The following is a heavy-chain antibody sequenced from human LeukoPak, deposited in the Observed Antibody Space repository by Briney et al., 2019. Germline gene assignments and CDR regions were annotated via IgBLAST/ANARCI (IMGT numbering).Heavy chain of an antibody. CDR2: IRSKANSYAT. V-gene: IGHV3-73*01. J-gene: IGHJ4*02. Sequence: PGGSLRLSCAASGFTFSGSAVHWVRQASGKGLEWVGRIRSKANSYATAYAASVKGRFTISRDDSKNTAYLQMNSLKTEDTAVYYCTRREAVAGRSVDYWGQGTLVTVSS. CDR1: GFTFSGSA. D-gene: IGHD6-19*01. CDR3: TRREAVAGRSVDY.